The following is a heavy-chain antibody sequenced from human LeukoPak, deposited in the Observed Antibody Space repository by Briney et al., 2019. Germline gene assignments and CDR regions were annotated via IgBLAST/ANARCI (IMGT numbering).Heavy chain of an antibody. CDR3: ARAPTSPPYYFDC. V-gene: IGHV4-30-2*01. CDR2: ISDSGST. CDR1: GGSISSGGYS. Sequence: SQTLSLTCAVSGGSISSGGYSWSWIRQPPGKGLEWIGYISDSGSTYYNPSLKSRVTISVDRYKNQFSLKLSSVTAADTAVYSCARAPTSPPYYFDCWGQGTLVTVSS. J-gene: IGHJ4*02.